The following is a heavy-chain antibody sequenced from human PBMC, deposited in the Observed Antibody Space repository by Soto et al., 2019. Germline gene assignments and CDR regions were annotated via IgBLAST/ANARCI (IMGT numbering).Heavy chain of an antibody. CDR2: ISAYNGNT. D-gene: IGHD6-19*01. CDR1: GYTFTSYG. J-gene: IGHJ6*02. CDR3: ARDPRIAVAGTNYYYGMDV. Sequence: QVQLVQSGAEVKKPGASVKVSCKASGYTFTSYGISWVRQAPGQGLEWMGWISAYNGNTNYAQKLQGRVTMTTDTCTSTAYMELRSLRSDDTAVYYFARDPRIAVAGTNYYYGMDVWGQGTKVTVSS. V-gene: IGHV1-18*01.